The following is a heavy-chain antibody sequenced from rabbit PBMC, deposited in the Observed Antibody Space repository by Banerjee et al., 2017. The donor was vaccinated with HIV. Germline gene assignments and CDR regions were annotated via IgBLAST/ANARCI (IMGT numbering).Heavy chain of an antibody. V-gene: IGHV1S45*01. CDR2: ISTDGST. J-gene: IGHJ5*01. Sequence: QEQLEESGGGLVQPGGSLTLSCKASGFDFSNSHMSWVRQAPGKGLQYIGWISTDGSTYYASWAKGQFTISKTSSTTVTLQMTSLTAADTATYFCAREVGSTWYADCLDLWGPGTLVTVS. CDR1: GFDFSNSHM. CDR3: AREVGSTWYADCLDL. D-gene: IGHD4-2*01.